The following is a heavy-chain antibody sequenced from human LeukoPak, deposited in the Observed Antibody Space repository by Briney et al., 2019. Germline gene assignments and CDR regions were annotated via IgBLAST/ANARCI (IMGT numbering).Heavy chain of an antibody. CDR3: ARTILGDYYMDV. Sequence: SETLSLTCTVSGGSISSGYYWGWIRQPPGKGLVWIGSVYHSGSAYYNPSLKSRVTISVDTTKNQFSLKLNSVTAADTAVYYCARTILGDYYMDVWGKGTTVTISS. CDR1: GGSISSGYY. D-gene: IGHD3-9*01. J-gene: IGHJ6*03. V-gene: IGHV4-38-2*02. CDR2: VYHSGSA.